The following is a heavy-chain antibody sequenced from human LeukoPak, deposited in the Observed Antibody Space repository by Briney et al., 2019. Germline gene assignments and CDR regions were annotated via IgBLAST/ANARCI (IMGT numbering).Heavy chain of an antibody. CDR3: ARVPDYGDYLHFDY. Sequence: GASVKVSCKASGYTLTSYGISWVRQAPGQGLEWMGWISAYNGNTNYAQKLQGRVTMTTDTSTSTAYMELRSLRSDDTAVYYCARVPDYGDYLHFDYWGQGTLVTVSS. V-gene: IGHV1-18*01. J-gene: IGHJ4*02. CDR1: GYTLTSYG. CDR2: ISAYNGNT. D-gene: IGHD4-17*01.